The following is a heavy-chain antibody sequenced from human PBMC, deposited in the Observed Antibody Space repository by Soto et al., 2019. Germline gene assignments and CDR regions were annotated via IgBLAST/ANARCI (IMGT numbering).Heavy chain of an antibody. CDR2: IIPIFGTA. J-gene: IGHJ4*02. V-gene: IGHV1-69*13. D-gene: IGHD2-15*01. CDR1: GGTFSSYS. Sequence: SVNGSCKSSGGTFSSYSMSWGRQAPGQGLEWMGGIIPIFGTANYAQKFQGRVTITADESTSTAYMELSSLRSEDTAVYYCAREANGGNFDYWGQGTLVTVSS. CDR3: AREANGGNFDY.